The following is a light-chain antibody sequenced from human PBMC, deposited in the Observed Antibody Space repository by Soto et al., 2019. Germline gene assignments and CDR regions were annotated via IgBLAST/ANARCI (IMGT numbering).Light chain of an antibody. CDR3: QQYHSWPLT. CDR1: QSVPSN. CDR2: GIS. J-gene: IGKJ4*01. Sequence: EIVMTQSPATLSVSPGERATLSCRASQSVPSNLAWYQQKPGQAPRLLIYGISTRATGIPARFSGSGSGTEFTLTISSLQPEDFAVYHCQQYHSWPLTFGGGTNVEVK. V-gene: IGKV3-15*01.